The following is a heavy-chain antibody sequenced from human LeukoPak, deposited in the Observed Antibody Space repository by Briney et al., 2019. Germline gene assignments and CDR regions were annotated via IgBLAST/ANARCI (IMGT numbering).Heavy chain of an antibody. CDR2: IWYDGSNQ. CDR1: GFTFSSYG. Sequence: PGGSLRLSCAASGFTFSSYGMHWVRQAPGKGLEWVAIIWYDGSNQFYADSVKGRFTISRDNSKNTLYLQMNSLRAEDTAVYYCATYYDILTGYPYFDYWGQGTLVTVSS. J-gene: IGHJ4*02. V-gene: IGHV3-33*01. D-gene: IGHD3-9*01. CDR3: ATYYDILTGYPYFDY.